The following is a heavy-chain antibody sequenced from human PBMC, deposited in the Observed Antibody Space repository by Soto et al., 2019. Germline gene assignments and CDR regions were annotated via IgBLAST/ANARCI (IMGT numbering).Heavy chain of an antibody. V-gene: IGHV3-30-3*01. CDR2: ISYDGSNK. D-gene: IGHD6-6*01. Sequence: GGSLRLSCAASGFTFSGYAMHWVRQAPGKGLEWVAVISYDGSNKYYADSVKGRFTISRDNSKNTLYLQMNSLRAEDTAVYYCARGGYSSSSLNYYGMDVWGQGTTVTVSS. CDR1: GFTFSGYA. J-gene: IGHJ6*02. CDR3: ARGGYSSSSLNYYGMDV.